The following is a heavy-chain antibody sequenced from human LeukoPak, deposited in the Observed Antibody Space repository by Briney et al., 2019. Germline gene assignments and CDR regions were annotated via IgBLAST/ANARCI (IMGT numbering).Heavy chain of an antibody. CDR2: IYHRGST. J-gene: IGHJ4*02. CDR3: ARAPYDILTGYFLFDS. Sequence: SETLSLTCAVSGSAVSSDDHFWSWIRQPPGRGLEWIGYIYHRGSTSYNPSLRSRVTVSLDKSRNQFSLNLYSVTAAYTAVYYCARAPYDILTGYFLFDSWGQGTLVTVSS. CDR1: GSAVSSDDHF. V-gene: IGHV4-30-2*01. D-gene: IGHD3-9*01.